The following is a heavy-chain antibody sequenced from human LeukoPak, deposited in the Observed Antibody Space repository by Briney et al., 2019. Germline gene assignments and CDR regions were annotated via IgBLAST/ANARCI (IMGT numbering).Heavy chain of an antibody. V-gene: IGHV1-2*02. CDR2: INPNCGGT. D-gene: IGHD4-11*01. Sequence: ASVKVSCKASGYTLTGYYMHWVRQAPGQGLEWMGWINPNCGGTNYAQKFQGRVTMTRDTSISTAYMELSRLRSDDTAVYYCARAGRGGLHDYWGQGTLVTVSS. CDR3: ARAGRGGLHDY. CDR1: GYTLTGYY. J-gene: IGHJ4*02.